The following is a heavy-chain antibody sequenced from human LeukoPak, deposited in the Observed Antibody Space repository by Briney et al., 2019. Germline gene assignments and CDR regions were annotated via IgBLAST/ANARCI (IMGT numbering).Heavy chain of an antibody. CDR2: ISSSSSYI. CDR1: GFTFSSYS. CDR3: AREKYCSGGSCYSTFDY. D-gene: IGHD2-15*01. V-gene: IGHV3-21*01. J-gene: IGHJ4*02. Sequence: AGGSLRLSCAASGFTFSSYSMNWVRQAPGKGLEWVSSISSSSSYIYYADSVKGRFTISRDNAKNSLYPQMNSLRAEDTAVYYCAREKYCSGGSCYSTFDYWGQGTLVTVSS.